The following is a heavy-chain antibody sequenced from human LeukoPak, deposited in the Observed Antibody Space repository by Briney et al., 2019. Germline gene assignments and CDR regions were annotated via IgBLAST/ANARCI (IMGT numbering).Heavy chain of an antibody. D-gene: IGHD2-15*01. CDR2: ITTSGTNS. CDR1: GFTFSNYA. J-gene: IGHJ4*02. V-gene: IGHV3-23*01. CDR3: ANAYSPFDY. Sequence: GSLRLSCATSGFTFSNYAMSWVRQAPEKGLEWVSSITTSGTNSYYADSVTGRFTISRDNSKNTLYLRMNSLRAEDTAVYYCANAYSPFDYWGQGTLVTVSS.